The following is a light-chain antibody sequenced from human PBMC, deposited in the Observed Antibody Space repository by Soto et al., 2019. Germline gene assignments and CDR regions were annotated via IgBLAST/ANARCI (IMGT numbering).Light chain of an antibody. Sequence: DIQMTQSPSTLSASVGDRVTITCRASQSISSWLAWYQQKPGKAPKLLIYKASSLESGVPSRFSGSGSGTEFTLTISSLQPDDFAXYYCXQYNSYPYTFGQGTKLEIK. V-gene: IGKV1-5*03. CDR2: KAS. CDR3: XQYNSYPYT. J-gene: IGKJ2*01. CDR1: QSISSW.